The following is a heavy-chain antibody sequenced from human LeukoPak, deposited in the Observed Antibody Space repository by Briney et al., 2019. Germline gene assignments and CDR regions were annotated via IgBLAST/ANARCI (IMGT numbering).Heavy chain of an antibody. J-gene: IGHJ5*02. CDR2: ISSSGSTI. CDR3: ARDAEPRGLSWFDP. V-gene: IGHV3-11*04. CDR1: GFTFSDYY. D-gene: IGHD3/OR15-3a*01. Sequence: GGSLRLSCAASGFTFSDYYMSWIRQAPGKGLEWVSYISSSGSTIYYADSVKGRFTISRDNSKNTLYLQMNSLRAEDTAVYYCARDAEPRGLSWFDPWGQGTLVTVSS.